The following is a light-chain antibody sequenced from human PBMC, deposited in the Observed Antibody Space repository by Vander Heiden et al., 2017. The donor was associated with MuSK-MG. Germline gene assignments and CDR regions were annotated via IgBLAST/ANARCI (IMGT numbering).Light chain of an antibody. V-gene: IGLV3-19*01. CDR1: SLRTYS. CDR3: NARDSSGDRSV. CDR2: GKN. J-gene: IGLJ1*01. Sequence: SSELPQDPSVSVALGQTVIITCQGDSLRTYSAGWYQQKPGQAPLLLIYGKNNRPSGIPDRFSGSTSGNTASLTISGTQAEDEADYYCNARDSSGDRSVFGTGTTVTV.